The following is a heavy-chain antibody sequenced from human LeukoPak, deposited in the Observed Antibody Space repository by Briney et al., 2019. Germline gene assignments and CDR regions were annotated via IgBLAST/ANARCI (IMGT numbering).Heavy chain of an antibody. Sequence: ASVKVSCKASGYTFTSYGISGVGQAPGQGLKGMGWISAYNGNTNYAQKLQGRVTMTTDTSTSTAYMELRSLRSDDTAVYYCAKVRTMIAVAFDIWGQGTMVTVSS. CDR3: AKVRTMIAVAFDI. D-gene: IGHD3-22*01. CDR1: GYTFTSYG. V-gene: IGHV1-18*01. CDR2: ISAYNGNT. J-gene: IGHJ3*02.